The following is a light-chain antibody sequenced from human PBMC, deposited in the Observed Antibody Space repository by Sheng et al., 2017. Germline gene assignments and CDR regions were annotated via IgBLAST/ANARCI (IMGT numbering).Light chain of an antibody. CDR1: QSIINY. J-gene: IGKJ1*01. V-gene: IGKV1-39*01. CDR3: QQSYSSPWT. Sequence: DIQMTQFPSSLSASIGDRVTITCRASQSIINYLNWYQQKPGKAPKLLIYAASSLQSGVPSRFSGSGSGTDFTLTISGLQPEDFVTYFCQQSYSSPWTFGQGTKV. CDR2: AAS.